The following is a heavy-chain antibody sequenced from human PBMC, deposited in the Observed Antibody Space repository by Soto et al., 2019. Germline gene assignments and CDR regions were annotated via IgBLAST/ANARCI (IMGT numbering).Heavy chain of an antibody. CDR1: GGTFSSYA. CDR2: IIPIFGTA. Sequence: VKVSCKASGGTFSSYAISWVRQAPGQGLEWMGGIIPIFGTANYAQKFQGRVTITADESTSTAYMELSSLRSEDTAVYYCARAEGIAAAVYDYWGQGTLVTVSS. V-gene: IGHV1-69*13. CDR3: ARAEGIAAAVYDY. D-gene: IGHD6-13*01. J-gene: IGHJ4*02.